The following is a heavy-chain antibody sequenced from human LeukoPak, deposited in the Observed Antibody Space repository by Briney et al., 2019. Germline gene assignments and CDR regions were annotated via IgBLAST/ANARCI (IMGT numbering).Heavy chain of an antibody. J-gene: IGHJ4*02. CDR2: INHSGST. CDR1: GGSFSGYY. Sequence: SETLSLTCAVCGGSFSGYYWSWIRQPPGKGLEWIGEINHSGSTNYNPSLRSRVTISVDTSKNQFSLKLSSVTAADTAVYYCARGNLFDYWGQGTLVTVSS. CDR3: ARGNLFDY. D-gene: IGHD1-14*01. V-gene: IGHV4-34*01.